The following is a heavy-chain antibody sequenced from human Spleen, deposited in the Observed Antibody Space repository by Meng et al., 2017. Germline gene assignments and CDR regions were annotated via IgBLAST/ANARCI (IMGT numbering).Heavy chain of an antibody. J-gene: IGHJ2*01. V-gene: IGHV4-39*01. CDR3: ARRGYSDSISSLGNWYFDL. Sequence: QVLLQGSGPGLVTPSETLSLTCTVPCASISTSPYYWGYIRQLPGRGLEWIESMYYSGSIYSNPSLKSRVTISVDTSRNQFSLKLSSVTAADTAVYYCARRGYSDSISSLGNWYFDLWGRGTLVTVSS. D-gene: IGHD6-6*01. CDR2: MYYSGSI. CDR1: CASISTSPYY.